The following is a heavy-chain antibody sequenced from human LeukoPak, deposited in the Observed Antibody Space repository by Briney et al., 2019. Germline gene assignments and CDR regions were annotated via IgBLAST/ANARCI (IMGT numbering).Heavy chain of an antibody. CDR3: ARVDPPLYYYDSSGPGTFVWFDP. Sequence: GASVKVSCKASGYTFTSYAMNWVRQAPGQGLEWMGWINTSTGNPTYAQGLTGRFVFSLDTSVSTAYLQISSLKAEDTAVYYCARVDPPLYYYDSSGPGTFVWFDPWGQGTLVTVSS. V-gene: IGHV7-4-1*02. J-gene: IGHJ5*02. CDR1: GYTFTSYA. CDR2: INTSTGNP. D-gene: IGHD3-22*01.